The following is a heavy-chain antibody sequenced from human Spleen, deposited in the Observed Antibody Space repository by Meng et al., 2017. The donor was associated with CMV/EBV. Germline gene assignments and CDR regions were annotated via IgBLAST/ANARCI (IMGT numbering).Heavy chain of an antibody. D-gene: IGHD3-22*01. CDR1: TFSSYE. Sequence: TFSSYEMNWVRQAPGKGLEWVAVISYDGSNKYYADSVKGRFTISRDNSKNTLYLQMNSLRAEDTAVYYCARDYYYDSSGYYSRSYYYYGMDVWGQGTTVTVSS. CDR2: ISYDGSNK. V-gene: IGHV3-30*04. CDR3: ARDYYYDSSGYYSRSYYYYGMDV. J-gene: IGHJ6*02.